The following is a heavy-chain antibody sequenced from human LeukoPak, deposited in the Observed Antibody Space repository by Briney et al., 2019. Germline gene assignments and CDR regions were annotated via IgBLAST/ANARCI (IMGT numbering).Heavy chain of an antibody. Sequence: PGGSLRLSCADSGFTFSTYAMSWVRQAPGKGLEWVSGISGSGGGTYYADSVKGRFTISRDNSKNTLYLQMNSLRAEDTAVYYCAKDLNDAFDIWGQGTMVTVSS. CDR2: ISGSGGGT. V-gene: IGHV3-23*01. CDR3: AKDLNDAFDI. CDR1: GFTFSTYA. J-gene: IGHJ3*02.